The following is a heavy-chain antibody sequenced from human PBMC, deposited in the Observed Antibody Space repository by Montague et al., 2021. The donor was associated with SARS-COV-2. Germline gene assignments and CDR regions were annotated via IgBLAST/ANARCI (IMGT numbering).Heavy chain of an antibody. CDR3: ARGFEY. Sequence: SETLSLTCTVSGVSISSYYWSWIRQPPGKGLEWIGYIYYSGSTNYNPSLKNRVTISVDTSKNQFSLKLSSVTAADTAVYYCARGFEYWGPGNLVTVSS. CDR1: GVSISSYY. J-gene: IGHJ4*02. V-gene: IGHV4-59*01. CDR2: IYYSGST.